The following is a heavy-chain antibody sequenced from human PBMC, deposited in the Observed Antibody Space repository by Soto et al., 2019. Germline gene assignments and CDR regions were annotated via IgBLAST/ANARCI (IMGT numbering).Heavy chain of an antibody. Sequence: GGSLRLSCAASGFTFSSYAMSWVRQAPGKGLEWVSAISGSGGSTYYADSVKGRFTISRDNSKNTLYLQMNSLRAEDMAVYYCAKVPTAVEHYDFWSGYYYFDYWGQGTLVTVSS. J-gene: IGHJ4*02. CDR3: AKVPTAVEHYDFWSGYYYFDY. D-gene: IGHD3-3*01. CDR1: GFTFSSYA. V-gene: IGHV3-23*01. CDR2: ISGSGGST.